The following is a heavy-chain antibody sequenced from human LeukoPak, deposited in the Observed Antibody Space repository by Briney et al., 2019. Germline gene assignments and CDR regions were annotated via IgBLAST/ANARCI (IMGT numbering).Heavy chain of an antibody. CDR1: GSSITSVSPY. CDR2: IYYTGST. CDR3: ARRWGNIVGVTYEY. Sequence: SETLSLTCTISGSSITSVSPYWGWIRQPPGRGLEWIGDIYYTGSTYYSPSLRRRVTMSVHTSENQFSLRLNSVTAVDTAVYYCARRWGNIVGVTYEYWGQGTLVTVSS. D-gene: IGHD3-16*01. V-gene: IGHV4-39*01. J-gene: IGHJ4*02.